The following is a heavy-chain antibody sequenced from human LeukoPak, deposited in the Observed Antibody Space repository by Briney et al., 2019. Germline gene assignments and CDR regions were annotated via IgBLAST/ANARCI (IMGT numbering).Heavy chain of an antibody. D-gene: IGHD4/OR15-4a*01. J-gene: IGHJ3*02. V-gene: IGHV3-21*01. CDR2: ISISSSYI. Sequence: GGSLRLSCAASGFTVSSNYMSWVRQAPGKGLEWVSSISISSSYIYYADSVKGRFTISRDNRKNSIYLQMNSLRAEDTAVYYCARDEYGRSSRDGAFDMWGQGTMVTVSS. CDR3: ARDEYGRSSRDGAFDM. CDR1: GFTVSSNY.